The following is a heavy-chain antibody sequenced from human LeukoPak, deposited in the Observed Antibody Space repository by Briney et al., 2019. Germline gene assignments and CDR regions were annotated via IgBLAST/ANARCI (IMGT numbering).Heavy chain of an antibody. CDR3: AREPNWLPYFDP. Sequence: PSETLSLTCTVSGGSITGYYWSWIRQPPGKGLEWIGYIYYSGSTNYNPSLKSRVTISVDTSENQFSLNLNSLTAADTAVYFFAREPNWLPYFDPWGRGTLVTVSS. D-gene: IGHD1-1*01. CDR2: IYYSGST. V-gene: IGHV4-59*08. J-gene: IGHJ2*01. CDR1: GGSITGYY.